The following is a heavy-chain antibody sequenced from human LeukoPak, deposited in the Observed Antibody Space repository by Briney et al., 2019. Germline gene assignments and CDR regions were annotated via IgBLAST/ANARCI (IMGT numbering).Heavy chain of an antibody. V-gene: IGHV3-23*01. Sequence: GGSLRLSCAASGFTFSSYAMSWVRQAPGKGLEWVSAISGSGGSTYYADSVKGRFTISRDNSKNTLYLQMNGLRAEDTAVYYCAKLDWNFDYFDYWGQGTLVTVSS. J-gene: IGHJ4*02. CDR3: AKLDWNFDYFDY. CDR2: ISGSGGST. D-gene: IGHD1-7*01. CDR1: GFTFSSYA.